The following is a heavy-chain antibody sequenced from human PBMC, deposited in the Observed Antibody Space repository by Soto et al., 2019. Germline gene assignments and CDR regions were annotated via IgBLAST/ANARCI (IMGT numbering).Heavy chain of an antibody. CDR3: SRDLGS. V-gene: IGHV3-72*01. CDR1: GFTVSTYW. J-gene: IGHJ5*02. CDR2: TRNKANSYTT. Sequence: GGSLRLSCATSGFTVSTYWMSWVRQAPGKGLEWVGRTRNKANSYTTEYAASVKGRFTISRDDSKNSLYLQMNSLKTEDTAVYYCSRDLGSWGQGTLVTVSS.